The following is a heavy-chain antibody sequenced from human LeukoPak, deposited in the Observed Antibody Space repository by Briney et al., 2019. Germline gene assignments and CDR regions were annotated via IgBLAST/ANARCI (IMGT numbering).Heavy chain of an antibody. CDR2: IYYSGST. V-gene: IGHV4-59*01. CDR1: GGSISSYY. CDR3: ARTVSVGTSYPYFDY. D-gene: IGHD2-2*01. J-gene: IGHJ4*02. Sequence: PSETLSLTCTVSGGSISSYYWSWIRQPPGKGLEWIGYIYYSGSTNYNPSLKSRVTISVDTSKNQFSLKLSSVTAADTAVYYRARTVSVGTSYPYFDYWGQGTLVTVSS.